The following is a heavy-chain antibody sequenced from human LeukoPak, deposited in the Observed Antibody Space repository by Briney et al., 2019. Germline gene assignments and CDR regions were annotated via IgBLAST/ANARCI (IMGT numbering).Heavy chain of an antibody. CDR3: AKKGCTSISCYNNF. Sequence: GGSLRLSCEASGFLFSTYAMSWVRQAPGKGLEWVSAIGGSVGGAYYADPVKGRFTISRDNSKNTLYLQMNSLRAEDTAIYYCAKKGCTSISCYNNFWGQGTLVTVSS. D-gene: IGHD2-2*02. J-gene: IGHJ4*02. CDR2: IGGSVGGA. CDR1: GFLFSTYA. V-gene: IGHV3-23*01.